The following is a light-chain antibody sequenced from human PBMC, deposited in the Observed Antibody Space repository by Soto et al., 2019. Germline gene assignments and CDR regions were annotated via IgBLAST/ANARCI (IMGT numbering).Light chain of an antibody. CDR2: LNSDGSH. CDR1: SGHSSYA. Sequence: QSVLTQSPSASASLGASVKLTCTLSSGHSSYAIAWHHQQPEKGPRYLMNLNSDGSHSKGDGIPDRFSGSSSGAERYLTISSLQSEDEADYYCQTWGTGIHIFGGATNLTVL. CDR3: QTWGTGIHI. V-gene: IGLV4-69*01. J-gene: IGLJ2*01.